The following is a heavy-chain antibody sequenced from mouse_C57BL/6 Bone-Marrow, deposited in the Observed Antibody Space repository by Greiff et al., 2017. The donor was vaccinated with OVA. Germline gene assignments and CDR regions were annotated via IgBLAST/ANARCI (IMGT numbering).Heavy chain of an antibody. D-gene: IGHD2-14*01. V-gene: IGHV1-64*01. CDR3: ARGSFYRGCAY. J-gene: IGHJ3*01. Sequence: QVQLQQPGAELVKPGASVKLSCKASGYTFTSYWMHWVKQRPGQGLEWIGMIHPNSGSTNYNVKFKSKATLTVDKSSSTTYMQLSSLTSEDSAVYYCARGSFYRGCAYWGQGTLVTVSA. CDR2: IHPNSGST. CDR1: GYTFTSYW.